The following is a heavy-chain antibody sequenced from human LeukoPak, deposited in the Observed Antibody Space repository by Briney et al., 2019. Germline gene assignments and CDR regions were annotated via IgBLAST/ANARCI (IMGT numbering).Heavy chain of an antibody. J-gene: IGHJ4*02. V-gene: IGHV3-23*01. CDR2: ISGSGGST. Sequence: GGSLRLSCAASGFTFRSYGMHWVREAPGKGMEWVSAISGSGGSTYYADSVKGRFTISRDNSKNTLYLQMNSLRAEDTAVYYCAKGLGYCSGGSCLVFDYWGQGTLVTVSS. D-gene: IGHD2-15*01. CDR1: GFTFRSYG. CDR3: AKGLGYCSGGSCLVFDY.